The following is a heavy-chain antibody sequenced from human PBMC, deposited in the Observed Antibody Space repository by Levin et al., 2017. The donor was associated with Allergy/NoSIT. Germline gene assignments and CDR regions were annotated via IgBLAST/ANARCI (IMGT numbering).Heavy chain of an antibody. CDR2: ISSSSSYT. CDR3: AREVYSSSSPYYYYYMDV. D-gene: IGHD6-6*01. Sequence: GGSLRLSCAASGFTFSDYYMSWIRQAPGKGLEWVSYISSSSSYTNYADSVKGRFTISRDNAKNSLYLQMNSLRAEDTAVYYCAREVYSSSSPYYYYYMDVWGKGTTVTVSS. V-gene: IGHV3-11*06. J-gene: IGHJ6*03. CDR1: GFTFSDYY.